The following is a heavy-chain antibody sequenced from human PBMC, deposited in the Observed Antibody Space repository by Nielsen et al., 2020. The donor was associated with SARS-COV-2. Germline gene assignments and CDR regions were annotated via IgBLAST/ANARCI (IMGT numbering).Heavy chain of an antibody. Sequence: GESLKISCAASGLTFSNYMMSWVRQVPGKGLEWVSSISGSISGSAGNTDYADSVKGRFTVSRGNPKNMLYLQMNSLRAEDTAVYFCAKEYSSGWHTDHWGQGTLVTVSS. D-gene: IGHD6-19*01. J-gene: IGHJ4*02. CDR3: AKEYSSGWHTDH. CDR2: ISGSISGSAGNT. CDR1: GLTFSNYM. V-gene: IGHV3-23*01.